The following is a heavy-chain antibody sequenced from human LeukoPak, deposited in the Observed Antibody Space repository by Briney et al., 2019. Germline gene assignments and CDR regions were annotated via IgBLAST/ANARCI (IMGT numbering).Heavy chain of an antibody. Sequence: PSETLSLTCAVYGGSFSGYYWSWIRQPPGKGLEWIGEINHSGSTNYNPSLKSRVTISVDTSKNQFSLKLSSVTAADTAVYYCARALGYSSSQAYNYWGQGTLVTVSS. CDR2: INHSGST. V-gene: IGHV4-34*01. D-gene: IGHD6-6*01. CDR1: GGSFSGYY. J-gene: IGHJ4*02. CDR3: ARALGYSSSQAYNY.